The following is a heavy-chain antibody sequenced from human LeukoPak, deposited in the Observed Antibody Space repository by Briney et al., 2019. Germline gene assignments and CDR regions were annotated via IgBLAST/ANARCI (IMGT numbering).Heavy chain of an antibody. V-gene: IGHV3-21*06. CDR1: GFTFDDYG. D-gene: IGHD3-16*01. Sequence: GGSLRLSCAASGFTFDDYGMHWVRQAPGKGLEWVSLISSDSSCTYYADSVKGRFTISRDNAKNSLYLQMNSLRADDTAVYYCARWRGGQSEFDSWGQGTLVTVSS. CDR2: ISSDSSCT. J-gene: IGHJ4*02. CDR3: ARWRGGQSEFDS.